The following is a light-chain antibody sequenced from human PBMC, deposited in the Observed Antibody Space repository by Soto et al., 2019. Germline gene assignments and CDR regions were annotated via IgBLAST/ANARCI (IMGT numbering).Light chain of an antibody. CDR3: SSYAGSLTMV. V-gene: IGLV2-11*01. CDR1: SSDVGGYNS. J-gene: IGLJ3*02. Sequence: QSALTQPRSVSGSPRQSVTISCTGTSSDVGGYNSVSWYQQYPGKAPQLMIYDVTKRPSGVPDRFSGSKSGNTASLTISGLQAEYEADYYCSSYAGSLTMVFGGGTKLTVL. CDR2: DVT.